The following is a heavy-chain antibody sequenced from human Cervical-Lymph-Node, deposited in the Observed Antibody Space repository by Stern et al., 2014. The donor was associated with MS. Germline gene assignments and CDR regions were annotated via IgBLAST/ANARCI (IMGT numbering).Heavy chain of an antibody. Sequence: VQLVESGAEVRKPGSSVKVSCKASGGTFSSYGISWVRQAPGQGLEWMEGIIPVVGTADYAEQFQGRVTITADGSTSTAYMELSSLTSADTAVYYCARGPYNRDFFEYWGQGTLVTVSS. CDR2: IIPVVGTA. D-gene: IGHD1-1*01. CDR3: ARGPYNRDFFEY. CDR1: GGTFSSYG. J-gene: IGHJ4*02. V-gene: IGHV1-69*01.